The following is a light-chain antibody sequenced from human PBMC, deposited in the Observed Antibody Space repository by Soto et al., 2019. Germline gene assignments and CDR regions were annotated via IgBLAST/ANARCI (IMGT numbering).Light chain of an antibody. J-gene: IGKJ1*01. CDR3: QHYGYVWT. V-gene: IGKV1-5*01. Sequence: DLQMTQSPSTLSASLGDRVTITFRASQSITDRLAWYQHKPGEAPKVLIFDASRLEAGVPSRFSGRGSGTEFSLTIGSLQPDDLGTYYCQHYGYVWTFGQGTKVDI. CDR2: DAS. CDR1: QSITDR.